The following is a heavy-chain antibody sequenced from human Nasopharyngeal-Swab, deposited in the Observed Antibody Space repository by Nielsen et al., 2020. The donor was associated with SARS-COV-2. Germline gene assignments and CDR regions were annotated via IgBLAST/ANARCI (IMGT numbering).Heavy chain of an antibody. V-gene: IGHV1-46*02. CDR2: INPGSGGT. Sequence: SVKVSCKAYGYTFNNYYIHWVRQAPGQGLEWMGMINPGSGGTTYAQKFQGRVTMTRDTSTSTVFMDLSSLRSEDTAVYYCARRGRCSGSSCDMDVWGQGTTVTVSS. CDR3: ARRGRCSGSSCDMDV. D-gene: IGHD2-2*01. CDR1: GYTFNNYY. J-gene: IGHJ6*02.